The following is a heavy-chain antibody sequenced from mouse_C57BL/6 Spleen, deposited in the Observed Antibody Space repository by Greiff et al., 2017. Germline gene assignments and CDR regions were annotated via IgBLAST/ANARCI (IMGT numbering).Heavy chain of an antibody. V-gene: IGHV5-17*01. Sequence: VQLQQSGGGLVKPGGSLKLSCAASGFTFSDYGMHWVRQAPEKGLEWVAYIRSGSSTIYYADTVKGRFTISRDNAKNTLFLQMTILRSEDTAMYYCARRSDPYDYDSYYVDYWGQGTSLTVSS. CDR2: IRSGSSTI. D-gene: IGHD2-4*01. CDR1: GFTFSDYG. J-gene: IGHJ2*02. CDR3: ARRSDPYDYDSYYVDY.